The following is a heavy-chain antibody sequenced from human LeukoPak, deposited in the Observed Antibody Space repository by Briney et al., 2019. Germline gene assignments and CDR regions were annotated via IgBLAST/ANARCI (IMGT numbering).Heavy chain of an antibody. CDR3: ARDHSNYYGMDV. CDR2: IIPIFGTA. J-gene: IGHJ6*02. V-gene: IGHV1-69*05. Sequence: GASVKVSCKASGGTFSSYAISWVRQAPGQGLEWMGGIIPIFGTANYAQKFQGRVTITRDTSASTAYMELSSLRSEDTAVYYCARDHSNYYGMDVWGQGTTVTVFS. D-gene: IGHD4-11*01. CDR1: GGTFSSYA.